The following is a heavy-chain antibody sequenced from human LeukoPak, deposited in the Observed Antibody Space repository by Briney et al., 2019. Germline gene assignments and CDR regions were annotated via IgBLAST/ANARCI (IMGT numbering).Heavy chain of an antibody. V-gene: IGHV3-30*19. Sequence: PGRSLRLSCAASGFTFSSYGMHWVRQAPGKGLEWVAVIAYDGSYKYYADSVKGRFTISRDNSKNTLYLEMNRLRADDTAVYYCARGDWDYGSGNFGYWGQGTLVTVSS. CDR1: GFTFSSYG. J-gene: IGHJ4*02. CDR2: IAYDGSYK. CDR3: ARGDWDYGSGNFGY. D-gene: IGHD3-10*01.